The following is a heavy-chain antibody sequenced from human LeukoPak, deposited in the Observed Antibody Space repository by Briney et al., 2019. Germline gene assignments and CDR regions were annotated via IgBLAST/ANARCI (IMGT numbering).Heavy chain of an antibody. V-gene: IGHV3-30-3*01. CDR3: ARDQAVAGTGGAFDI. Sequence: GGSLRLSCAASGFTFSSYAMHWVRQAPGKGLEWVAVISYDGSNKYYADSVKGRFTISRDSSKNTLYLQMNSLRAEDTAVYYCARDQAVAGTGGAFDIWGQGTMVTVSS. CDR1: GFTFSSYA. CDR2: ISYDGSNK. J-gene: IGHJ3*02. D-gene: IGHD6-19*01.